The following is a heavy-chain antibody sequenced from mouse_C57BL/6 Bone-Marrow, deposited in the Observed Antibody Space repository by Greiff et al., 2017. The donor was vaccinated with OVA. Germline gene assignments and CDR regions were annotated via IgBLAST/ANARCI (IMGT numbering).Heavy chain of an antibody. CDR1: GFTFSSYG. J-gene: IGHJ4*01. V-gene: IGHV5-6*02. Sequence: DVKLVESGGDLVKPGGSLKLSCAASGFTFSSYGMSWVRQTPDKRLEWVATISSGGSYTYYPDSVKGRFTISRDNAKNTLYLQMSSLKSEDTAMYYCARGGVTTYFSYAMDYWGQGTSVTVSS. CDR3: ARGGVTTYFSYAMDY. D-gene: IGHD2-1*01. CDR2: ISSGGSYT.